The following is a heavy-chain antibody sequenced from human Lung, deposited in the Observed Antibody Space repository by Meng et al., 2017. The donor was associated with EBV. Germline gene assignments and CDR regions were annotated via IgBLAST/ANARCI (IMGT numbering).Heavy chain of an antibody. CDR3: ARAKWGHSYGSEALYFDH. D-gene: IGHD5-18*01. Sequence: QVPAQASAPGLVTPSQTLSLTCTVSGGSISSTGYYWSWIRQHPGKGLEWIGYIYFSGSTYYNPSLKSRVIISVDRSNNQFSLELNSVSAADTAVYYCARAKWGHSYGSEALYFDHWGPGTLVTVSS. V-gene: IGHV4-31*03. J-gene: IGHJ4*02. CDR1: GGSISSTGYY. CDR2: IYFSGST.